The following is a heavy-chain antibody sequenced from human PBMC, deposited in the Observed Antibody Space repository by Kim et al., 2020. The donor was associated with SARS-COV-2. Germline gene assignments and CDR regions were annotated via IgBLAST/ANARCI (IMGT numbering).Heavy chain of an antibody. CDR1: GGSISSSSYY. CDR3: AIQNYYYYYMDV. Sequence: SETLSLTCTVSGGSISSSSYYWGWIRQPPGKGLEWIGSIYYSGSTYYNPSLKSLVTISVDTSKKQISLRLSSVIAADTAVYYCAIQNYYYYYMDVWGIG. CDR2: IYYSGST. V-gene: IGHV4-39*01. J-gene: IGHJ6*03.